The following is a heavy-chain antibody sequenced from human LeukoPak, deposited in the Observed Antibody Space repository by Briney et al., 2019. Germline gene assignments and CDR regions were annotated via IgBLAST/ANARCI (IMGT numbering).Heavy chain of an antibody. CDR1: GGSISSYY. J-gene: IGHJ4*02. CDR3: ARDYGDYVLD. CDR2: IYYSGST. V-gene: IGHV4-59*12. D-gene: IGHD4-17*01. Sequence: SETLSLTCTVSGGSISSYYWSWIRQPPGKGLEWIGYIYYSGSTNYNPSLKSRVTISVDTSKNQFSLKLSSVTAADTAVYYCARDYGDYVLDWGQGTLVTVSS.